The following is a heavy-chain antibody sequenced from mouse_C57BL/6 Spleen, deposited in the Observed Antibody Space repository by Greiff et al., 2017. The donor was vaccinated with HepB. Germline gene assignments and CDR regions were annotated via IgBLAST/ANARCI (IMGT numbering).Heavy chain of an antibody. CDR2: FYPGSGSI. CDR3: ARHRNPLYDYDVNYAMDY. V-gene: IGHV1-62-2*01. J-gene: IGHJ4*01. D-gene: IGHD2-4*01. CDR1: GYTFTEYT. Sequence: LQESGAELVKPGASVKLSCKASGYTFTEYTIHWVKQRSGQGLEWIGWFYPGSGSIKYNEKFKDKATLTADKSSSTVYMELSRLTSEDSAVYFCARHRNPLYDYDVNYAMDYWGQGTSVTVSS.